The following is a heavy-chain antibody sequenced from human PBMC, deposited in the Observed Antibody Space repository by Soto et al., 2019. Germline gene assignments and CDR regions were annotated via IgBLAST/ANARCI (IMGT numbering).Heavy chain of an antibody. J-gene: IGHJ6*02. Sequence: PGGSLRLSCAASGFTFSNYKMSWVRQAPGKGLEWISAISSGDSYIYYADSVKGRFTISRDDAKNSLYLQMNSLRAEDTAVYYCAREYTAWPLAYGLDVWGQGTTVTVSS. CDR3: AREYTAWPLAYGLDV. CDR1: GFTFSNYK. D-gene: IGHD2-2*02. V-gene: IGHV3-21*01. CDR2: ISSGDSYI.